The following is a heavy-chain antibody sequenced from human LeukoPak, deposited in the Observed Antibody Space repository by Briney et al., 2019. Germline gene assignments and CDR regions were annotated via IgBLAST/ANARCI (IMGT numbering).Heavy chain of an antibody. V-gene: IGHV4-30-2*01. Sequence: SETLSLTCTVSGGSISSGAYYWSWIRQPPGKGLEWIGYIYHSGSTYYNPSLKSRVTISADRSKNQFSLKLSSVTAADTAVYYCARSDYYDSSGYPLTWGQGTLVTVSS. CDR2: IYHSGST. CDR3: ARSDYYDSSGYPLT. CDR1: GGSISSGAYY. J-gene: IGHJ4*02. D-gene: IGHD3-22*01.